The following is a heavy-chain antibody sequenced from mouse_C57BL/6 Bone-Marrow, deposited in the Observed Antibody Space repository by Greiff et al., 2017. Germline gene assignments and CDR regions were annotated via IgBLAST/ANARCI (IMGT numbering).Heavy chain of an antibody. D-gene: IGHD4-1*01. CDR1: GYAFTNYL. V-gene: IGHV1-54*01. J-gene: IGHJ3*01. Sequence: QVQLQQSGAELVRPGTSVKVSCKASGYAFTNYLIEWVKQRPGQGLEWIGVINPGGGGTNYNEKFKGKATLTADKSSSTAYMQRSGLTSEDSAVYFGSRSKNWDSWFAYGGQGTLVTVSA. CDR2: INPGGGGT. CDR3: SRSKNWDSWFAY.